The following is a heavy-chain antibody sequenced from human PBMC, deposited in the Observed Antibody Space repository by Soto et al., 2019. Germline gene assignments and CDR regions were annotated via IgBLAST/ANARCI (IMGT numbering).Heavy chain of an antibody. Sequence: GESLKISCKGSGYSFTSYWISWVRQMPGKGLEWIGRIDPSDSYTNYSLSFQGHVTISADKSISTAYLQWSSLKASDTAMYYCASWGYSYGNYYYYGMDVWGQGTTVTVSS. CDR2: IDPSDSYT. V-gene: IGHV5-10-1*01. J-gene: IGHJ6*02. CDR3: ASWGYSYGNYYYYGMDV. D-gene: IGHD5-18*01. CDR1: GYSFTSYW.